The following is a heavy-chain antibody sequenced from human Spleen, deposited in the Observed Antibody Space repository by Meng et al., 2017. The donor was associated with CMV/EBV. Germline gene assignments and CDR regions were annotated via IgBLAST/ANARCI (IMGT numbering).Heavy chain of an antibody. V-gene: IGHV3-20*04. CDR1: GFTFSSYS. CDR2: INWNGDSS. J-gene: IGHJ4*02. D-gene: IGHD4-11*01. CDR3: ARGGTTPRMYYFDY. Sequence: GGSLRLSCAASGFTFSSYSMNWVRQAPGKGLEWVSGINWNGDSSGYADSVRGRFTISRDNSKNTLYLQMNSLRAEDTAVYYCARGGTTPRMYYFDYWGQGTLVTVSS.